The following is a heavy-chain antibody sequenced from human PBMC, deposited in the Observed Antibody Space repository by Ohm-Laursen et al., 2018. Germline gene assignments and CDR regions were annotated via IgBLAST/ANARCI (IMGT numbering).Heavy chain of an antibody. CDR3: ARDRPIVVVPAATRSHEILDYYGMDV. CDR1: GYTFTGYY. Sequence: ASVKVSCKASGYTFTGYYMHWVRQAPGQGLEWMGWINPNSGGTNYAQKFQGRVTMTRDTSISTAYMELSRLRSDDTAVYYCARDRPIVVVPAATRSHEILDYYGMDVWGQGTTVTVSS. D-gene: IGHD2-2*01. CDR2: INPNSGGT. V-gene: IGHV1-2*02. J-gene: IGHJ6*02.